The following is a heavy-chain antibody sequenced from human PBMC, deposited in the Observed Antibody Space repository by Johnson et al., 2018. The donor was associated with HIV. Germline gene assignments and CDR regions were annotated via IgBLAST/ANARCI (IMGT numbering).Heavy chain of an antibody. J-gene: IGHJ3*02. V-gene: IGHV3-66*04. CDR3: ARLPSGYNRDAFNI. CDR1: GFAFSDYY. CDR2: VNSGGTT. D-gene: IGHD5-18*01. Sequence: VQLVESGGGLVKPGGSLRLSCVASGFAFSDYYMSWIRQAPGKGLEWVSVVNSGGTTYYAGSVRGRFTVSRDNSKNTLYLQMNSLRVEDTAIYYCARLPSGYNRDAFNIWGQGTMVTVSS.